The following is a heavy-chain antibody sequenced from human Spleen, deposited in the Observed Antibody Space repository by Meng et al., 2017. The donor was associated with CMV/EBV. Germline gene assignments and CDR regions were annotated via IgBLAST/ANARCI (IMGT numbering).Heavy chain of an antibody. Sequence: GGSLRLSCATSGFIFSTYAIHWVRQAPGKGLEWVAIVSYDGSNQYFADAVKGRFTISRDNSKNTLHLQMNSLRTEDTAVYYCARDRSYNYDSSGYYSMDYWGQGTLVTVSS. V-gene: IGHV3-30-3*01. D-gene: IGHD3-22*01. CDR2: VSYDGSNQ. CDR3: ARDRSYNYDSSGYYSMDY. CDR1: GFIFSTYA. J-gene: IGHJ4*02.